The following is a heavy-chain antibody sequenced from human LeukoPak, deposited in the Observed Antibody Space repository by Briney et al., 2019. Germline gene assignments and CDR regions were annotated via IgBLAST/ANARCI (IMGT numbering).Heavy chain of an antibody. CDR2: ISSSSSYI. J-gene: IGHJ4*02. CDR1: GFTFSSYS. V-gene: IGHV3-21*01. CDR3: ARDFPWEYYFDY. D-gene: IGHD1-26*01. Sequence: GGSLRLSCAASGFTFSSYSMNWVRQAPGKGLEWVSSISSSSSYIYYADSVKGRLTISRDNAKNSLYLQMNSLRAEDTAVYYCARDFPWEYYFDYWGQGTLVTVSS.